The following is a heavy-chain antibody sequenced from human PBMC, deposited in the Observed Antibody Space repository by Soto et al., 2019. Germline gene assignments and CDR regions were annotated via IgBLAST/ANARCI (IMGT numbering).Heavy chain of an antibody. J-gene: IGHJ4*02. CDR2: IRHSGST. D-gene: IGHD2-15*01. V-gene: IGHV4-34*01. Sequence: QVQLQQWGAGLLKPSETLSLTCAVYGGSFRGYYWSWIRQPPGKRLEWIGEIRHSGSTNYNPSLKSRVTISVDTSKNQFSLKLSSVTAADTAVYYCARGRSRSGGSCWVYWGQGTLVTVSS. CDR1: GGSFRGYY. CDR3: ARGRSRSGGSCWVY.